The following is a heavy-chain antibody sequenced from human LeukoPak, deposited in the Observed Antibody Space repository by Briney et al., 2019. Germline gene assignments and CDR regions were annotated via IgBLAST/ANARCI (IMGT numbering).Heavy chain of an antibody. CDR1: GGSFSGYY. CDR2: INHSGST. D-gene: IGHD3-22*01. J-gene: IGHJ5*02. V-gene: IGHV4-34*01. Sequence: SETLSLTCAVSGGSFSGYYWSWIRQPPGKGLEWIGEINHSGSTNYNPSLKSRVTISVDTSKNQFSLKLSSVTAADTAVYYCASGYYDSSGYPNWFDPWGQGTLVTVSS. CDR3: ASGYYDSSGYPNWFDP.